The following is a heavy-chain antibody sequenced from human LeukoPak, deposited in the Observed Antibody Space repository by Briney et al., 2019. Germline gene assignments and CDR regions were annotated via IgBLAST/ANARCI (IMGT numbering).Heavy chain of an antibody. CDR3: ARDFLPGIAAAGDLFDY. V-gene: IGHV1-2*02. CDR2: INPNSGGT. CDR1: GYTFTCYY. D-gene: IGHD6-13*01. J-gene: IGHJ4*02. Sequence: ASVKVSCKASGYTFTCYYMHWVRQAPAQGREWMGWINPNSGGTNYAQKFQGRVTMTRDTSISTAYMELSRLRSDDTAVYYCARDFLPGIAAAGDLFDYWGQGTLVTVSS.